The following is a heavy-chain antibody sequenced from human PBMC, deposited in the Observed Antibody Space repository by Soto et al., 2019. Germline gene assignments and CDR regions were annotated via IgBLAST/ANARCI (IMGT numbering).Heavy chain of an antibody. CDR3: AKSNTPYSSGWYNY. Sequence: GGSLRLSCAASGFTFSSYSMNWVRQAPGKGLEWVSSISSSSSYIYYADSVKGRFTISRDNAKNTLYLQMNSLRAEDTAVYYCAKSNTPYSSGWYNYWGQGTLVTVSS. CDR1: GFTFSSYS. D-gene: IGHD6-19*01. CDR2: ISSSSSYI. V-gene: IGHV3-21*04. J-gene: IGHJ4*02.